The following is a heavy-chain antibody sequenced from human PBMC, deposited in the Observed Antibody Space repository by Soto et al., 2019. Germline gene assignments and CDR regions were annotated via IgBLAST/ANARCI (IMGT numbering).Heavy chain of an antibody. J-gene: IGHJ6*02. Sequence: SETLSLTCAFYGGSFDDFYWSWVRQSPGKGLEWVREISHDGGTNYSPSLASRVSISVDTSKNQFSLHLRSVTAADTGLYYCARGQLVWYGDLTPYHRDMDVWGQGTTVTVS. CDR2: ISHDGGT. V-gene: IGHV4-34*01. D-gene: IGHD3-10*01. CDR1: GGSFDDFY. CDR3: ARGQLVWYGDLTPYHRDMDV.